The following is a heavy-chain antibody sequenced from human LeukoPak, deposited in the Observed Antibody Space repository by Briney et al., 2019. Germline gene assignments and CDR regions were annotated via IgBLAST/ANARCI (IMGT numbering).Heavy chain of an antibody. CDR1: EYIFTTAY. D-gene: IGHD3-9*01. J-gene: IGHJ4*02. CDR3: ARDFLTGAGTFDY. Sequence: ASVKVSCRASEYIFTTAYIHWVRQAPGQGLGWMGTINPSGDSTTYAQNYQGTVTMTRDTSTSTVYMELSSLTSEDTAVYYCARDFLTGAGTFDYWGQGTLVTVSS. V-gene: IGHV1-46*01. CDR2: INPSGDST.